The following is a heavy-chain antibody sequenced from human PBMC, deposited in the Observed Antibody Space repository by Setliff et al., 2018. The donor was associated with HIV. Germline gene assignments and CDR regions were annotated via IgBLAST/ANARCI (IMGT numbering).Heavy chain of an antibody. CDR1: RYTFTNYY. Sequence: ASVMVSCKASRYTFTNYYIHWVRQAPGQGLEWMGLINPSGGRTSYAQKFQGRLTMTRDTSRSTVYMELSSLRSEDTAVYYCARCYYDSSGPTDAFDIWGQGTVVTVSS. V-gene: IGHV1-46*01. CDR3: ARCYYDSSGPTDAFDI. D-gene: IGHD3-22*01. CDR2: INPSGGRT. J-gene: IGHJ3*02.